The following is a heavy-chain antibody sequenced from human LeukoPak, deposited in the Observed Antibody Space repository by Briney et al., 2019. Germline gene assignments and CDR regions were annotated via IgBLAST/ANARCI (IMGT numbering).Heavy chain of an antibody. CDR3: AKSLRWGFDY. J-gene: IGHJ4*02. D-gene: IGHD4-23*01. V-gene: IGHV3-23*01. CDR1: GFTFSSYA. CDR2: ISGSGGST. Sequence: GGSLRLSCAASGFTFSSYAMSWVRQAPGKGLEWFSAISGSGGSTYYPAPVKGRFTISRNNYNNTLYLQMNSLRAEDTAVYYCAKSLRWGFDYWGQGTLVTVSS.